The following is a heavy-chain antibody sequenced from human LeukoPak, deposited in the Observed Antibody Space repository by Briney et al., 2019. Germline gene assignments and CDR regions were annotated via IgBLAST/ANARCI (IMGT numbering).Heavy chain of an antibody. CDR1: GFTFSSYG. Sequence: GRSLRLSCAASGFTFSSYGMHWVRQAPGKGLEWVAVIWYDGSDEYYADSVKGRFTISRDNSKNTLYLQMNSLRAEDTAVYYCAKPYSSGWSPFDYWGQGTLVTVSS. CDR2: IWYDGSDE. J-gene: IGHJ4*02. CDR3: AKPYSSGWSPFDY. D-gene: IGHD6-19*01. V-gene: IGHV3-33*06.